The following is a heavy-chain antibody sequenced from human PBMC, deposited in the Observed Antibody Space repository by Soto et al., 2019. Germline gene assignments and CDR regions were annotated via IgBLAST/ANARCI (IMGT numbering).Heavy chain of an antibody. D-gene: IGHD2-21*02. CDR2: IKYDGSEK. J-gene: IGHJ6*02. CDR1: GFTFNAYW. CDR3: ARDKMAFCSGDCYYGSYYYGMDV. Sequence: PGGSLRLSCAASGFTFNAYWMTWVRQAPGQGLEWVANIKYDGSEKYYVDSVKGRFTISRDTAKKSLDLQMNSLRAEDTAVYYCARDKMAFCSGDCYYGSYYYGMDVWGQGTTVTVSS. V-gene: IGHV3-7*03.